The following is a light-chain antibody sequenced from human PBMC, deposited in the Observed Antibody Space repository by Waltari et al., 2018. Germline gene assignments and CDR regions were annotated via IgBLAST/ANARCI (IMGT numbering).Light chain of an antibody. CDR2: EVT. CDR3: CSHACSSTFEV. CDR1: SSDVGSYNL. Sequence: QSALTQPASVSGSPGQSITISCTGTSSDVGSYNLVSWYQQHPGKAPKLIIYEVTKRPSGVSNLFSGSKSGSTASLTISGLQAEDDAEYHCCSHACSSTFEVFGGGTRLTVL. V-gene: IGLV2-23*02. J-gene: IGLJ2*01.